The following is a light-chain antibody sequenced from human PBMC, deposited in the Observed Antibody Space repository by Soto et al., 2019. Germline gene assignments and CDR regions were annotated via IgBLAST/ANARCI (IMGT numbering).Light chain of an antibody. CDR3: QQYGRSPPIT. CDR1: QSVSSSS. CDR2: GAS. J-gene: IGKJ5*01. V-gene: IGKV3-20*01. Sequence: EIVLTQSPGTVSLSPGERATLSCRASQSVSSSSVAWYQQKPGQAPRLLIFGASSRATGIPDRFSGSGSVTDFTLTISRLEPEAFAVYYCQQYGRSPPITFGKGTRLENK.